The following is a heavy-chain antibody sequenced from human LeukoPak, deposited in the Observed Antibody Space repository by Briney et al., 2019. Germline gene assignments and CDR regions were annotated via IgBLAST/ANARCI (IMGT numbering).Heavy chain of an antibody. D-gene: IGHD1-7*01. CDR3: ARKLGLYFDY. J-gene: IGHJ4*02. Sequence: PSETLSLTCTVSGGSISSYYWSWIRQPPGKGLEWIGYIYTSGSTNYNPSLKSRVTISVDTSTNQFSLKLSSVTAADTAVYYCARKLGLYFDYWGQGPLVTVPS. V-gene: IGHV4-4*09. CDR1: GGSISSYY. CDR2: IYTSGST.